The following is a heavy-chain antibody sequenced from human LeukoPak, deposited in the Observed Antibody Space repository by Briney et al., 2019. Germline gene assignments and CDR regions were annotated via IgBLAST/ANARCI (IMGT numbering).Heavy chain of an antibody. CDR1: GFTFCSYA. D-gene: IGHD3-3*01. J-gene: IGHJ5*01. V-gene: IGHV3-23*01. CDR2: VTGSGGST. CDR3: AKTSGFYDS. Sequence: PGGSLRLSCTASGFTFCSYAMSWVRQAPGKGLGWVSAVTGSGGSTSYADSVKGRFTISRDNSKDTLYLQMDSLGAEDTAIYFCAKTSGFYDSWGQGTLVTVSS.